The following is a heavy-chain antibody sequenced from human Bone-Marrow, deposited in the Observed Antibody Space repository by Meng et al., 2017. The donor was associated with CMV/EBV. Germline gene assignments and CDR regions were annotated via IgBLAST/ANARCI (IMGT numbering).Heavy chain of an antibody. J-gene: IGHJ4*02. CDR1: GFTFSSYS. CDR2: ISSSSSYI. V-gene: IGHV3-21*01. D-gene: IGHD1-14*01. Sequence: EVQLVESGGGLVKPGGSVRRSCAASGFTFSSYSMNWVRQAPGKGLEWVSSISSSSSYIYYADSVKGRFTISRDNAKNSLYLQMNSLRAEDTAVYYCARGPPGDLIDYWGQGPLVTVYS. CDR3: ARGPPGDLIDY.